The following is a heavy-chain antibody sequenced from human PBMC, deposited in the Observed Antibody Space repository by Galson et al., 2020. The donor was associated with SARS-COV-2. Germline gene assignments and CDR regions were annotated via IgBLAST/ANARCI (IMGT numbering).Heavy chain of an antibody. CDR3: AGDELRMWYNYGAGNSVDD. V-gene: IGHV4-61*01. Sequence: SETLSLTCTVSDGSVSGGNYYWNWIRQRPGKGLEWVGNLYYSGNYKSTPSRRGRVSIAVDMSKNQFSLRMTSVTAAATAVYYCAGDELRMWYNYGAGNSVDDWGQGTTVTVSS. CDR2: LYYSGNY. D-gene: IGHD1-1*01. J-gene: IGHJ6*02. CDR1: DGSVSGGNYY.